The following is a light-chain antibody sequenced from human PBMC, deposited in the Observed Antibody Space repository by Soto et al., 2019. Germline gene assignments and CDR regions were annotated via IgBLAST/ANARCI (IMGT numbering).Light chain of an antibody. CDR2: GVY. CDR1: QTVNSNF. V-gene: IGKV3-20*01. Sequence: TQSPAALPVSHGETATYSFRARQTVNSNFFAWYQQKAGQAPRLLIYGVYSRATGIPDRFSGSGADTDFTLTISGLEPEDFAVYYCQQYGSSPLTFGGGSKV. J-gene: IGKJ4*01. CDR3: QQYGSSPLT.